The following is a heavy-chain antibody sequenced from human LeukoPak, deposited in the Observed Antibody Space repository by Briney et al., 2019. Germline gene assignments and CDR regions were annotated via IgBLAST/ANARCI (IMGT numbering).Heavy chain of an antibody. D-gene: IGHD6-19*01. J-gene: IGHJ4*02. Sequence: PSETLSLTCTVSGGSISSSSYYWGWIRQPPGKGLEWIGRIYYSGSTYYNPSLKSRVTISVDTSKHQFSLKLSSVTAADTAVYYCATQGSAYSSGWYPYYFDYWGQGTLVTVSS. CDR2: IYYSGST. V-gene: IGHV4-39*01. CDR3: ATQGSAYSSGWYPYYFDY. CDR1: GGSISSSSYY.